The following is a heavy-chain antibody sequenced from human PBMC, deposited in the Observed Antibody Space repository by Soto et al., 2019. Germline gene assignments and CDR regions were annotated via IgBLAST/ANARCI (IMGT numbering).Heavy chain of an antibody. D-gene: IGHD5-18*01. CDR3: LPDTAMAKGPSYYYYGMDV. Sequence: GGSLRLSCAASGVTFSNAWMSWVRQAPRKGLEWVGRIKRKTDGGTTDYAAPVKGRFTISRDDSKNTLYLQMDSLNTEDMAVYFCLPDTAMAKGPSYYYYGMDVWGQGTTVTVSS. J-gene: IGHJ6*02. V-gene: IGHV3-15*01. CDR2: IKRKTDGGTT. CDR1: GVTFSNAW.